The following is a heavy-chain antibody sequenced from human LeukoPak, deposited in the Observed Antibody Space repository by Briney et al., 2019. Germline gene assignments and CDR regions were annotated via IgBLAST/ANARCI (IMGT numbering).Heavy chain of an antibody. CDR3: ARGIEVRDTAMDY. Sequence: GGSLRLSCAASGSTFSDYYMSWIRQAPGKGLEWASYISSSGSTIYYADSVKGRFTISRDNSKNTLYLQMNSLRAEDTAVYYCARGIEVRDTAMDYWGQGTLVTVSS. J-gene: IGHJ4*02. CDR2: ISSSGSTI. V-gene: IGHV3-11*04. D-gene: IGHD5-18*01. CDR1: GSTFSDYY.